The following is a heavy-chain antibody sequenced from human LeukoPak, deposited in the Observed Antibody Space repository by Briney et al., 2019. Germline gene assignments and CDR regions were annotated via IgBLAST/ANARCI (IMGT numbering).Heavy chain of an antibody. CDR2: IYRGGST. Sequence: GGSLRLSCAASGFTVGSNYMSWVRQAPGKGLEWVSIIYRGGSTNYADSVKGRFTISRDTSKNTLYLQMNSLRAEDTAVYYCARLSANSSAYFFDYWGQGTLVSVSS. V-gene: IGHV3-66*04. D-gene: IGHD3-22*01. J-gene: IGHJ4*02. CDR3: ARLSANSSAYFFDY. CDR1: GFTVGSNY.